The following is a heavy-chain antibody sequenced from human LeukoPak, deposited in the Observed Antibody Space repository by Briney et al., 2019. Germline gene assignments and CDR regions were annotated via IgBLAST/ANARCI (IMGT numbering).Heavy chain of an antibody. J-gene: IGHJ5*02. CDR3: ARDGLGSGANKEWFGP. CDR2: IKPNSGGT. D-gene: IGHD1-26*01. CDR1: RYTFTGYY. Sequence: ASVKVSCKPSRYTFTGYYIHCVRQAPGQRRGWMGWIKPNSGGTNYAQKFHGRVTMTRDTSLSTAYMEQTRLRCDDTALYYWARDGLGSGANKEWFGPWGQGTLVTVSS. V-gene: IGHV1-2*02.